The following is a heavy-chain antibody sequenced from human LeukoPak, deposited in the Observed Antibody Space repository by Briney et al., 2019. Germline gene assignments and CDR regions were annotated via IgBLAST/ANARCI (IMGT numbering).Heavy chain of an antibody. D-gene: IGHD6-13*01. Sequence: GGSLRLSCAASGLTFSNYWMTWVRQAPGKGLEWVANIKQDGSEKYYVDSVKGRFTISRDNAKKSLYLQMNSLRAEDTAVYYCARGSLIAAAGTLFDYWGQGSLVTVSS. J-gene: IGHJ4*02. CDR2: IKQDGSEK. V-gene: IGHV3-7*01. CDR1: GLTFSNYW. CDR3: ARGSLIAAAGTLFDY.